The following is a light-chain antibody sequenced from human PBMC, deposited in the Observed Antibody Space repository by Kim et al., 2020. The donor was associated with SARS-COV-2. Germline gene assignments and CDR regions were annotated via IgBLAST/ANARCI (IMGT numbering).Light chain of an antibody. J-gene: IGLJ3*02. CDR3: SAWDSSLSAWV. Sequence: RQTAPLTCTGNSNTFGNQGAAWLQQHQGHPPKLLSYRNNNRPSGISERLSASRSGNTASLTITGLQPEDEADYYCSAWDSSLSAWVFGGGTQLTVL. CDR1: SNTFGNQG. V-gene: IGLV10-54*01. CDR2: RNN.